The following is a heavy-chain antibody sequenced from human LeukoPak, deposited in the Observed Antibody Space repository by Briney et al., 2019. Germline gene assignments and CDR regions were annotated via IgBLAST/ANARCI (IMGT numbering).Heavy chain of an antibody. CDR1: GFTFTDHY. J-gene: IGHJ4*02. Sequence: ASMKVSCKSSGFTFTDHYIHWVRQGPGQGLEWMGYIGPHSTFTSSPQEFQGRVAMTRDASMSTAYMELTRLTSDDTAVYYCVREGEGPLSKDFDYWGQGTLVTVSS. CDR2: IGPHSTFT. D-gene: IGHD2/OR15-2a*01. V-gene: IGHV1-2*02. CDR3: VREGEGPLSKDFDY.